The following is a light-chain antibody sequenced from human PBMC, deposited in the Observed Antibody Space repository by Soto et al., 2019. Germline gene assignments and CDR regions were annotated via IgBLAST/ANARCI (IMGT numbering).Light chain of an antibody. CDR1: QSVSTK. CDR2: GAS. CDR3: QQYNNWPPMYT. Sequence: PGERATLSCRASQSVSTKLAWYQQRPGQAPRLLIYGASTRATGVPARFSGSGSGTEFTLTISSLQSEDFAVYYCQQYNNWPPMYTVGQGTKLEI. V-gene: IGKV3-15*01. J-gene: IGKJ2*01.